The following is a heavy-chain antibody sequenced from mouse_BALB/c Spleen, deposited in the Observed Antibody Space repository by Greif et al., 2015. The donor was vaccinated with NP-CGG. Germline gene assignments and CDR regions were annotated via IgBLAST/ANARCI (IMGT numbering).Heavy chain of an antibody. CDR2: IYPGSGNT. CDR1: GYTFTDYY. CDR3: ARRAGTEAMDY. D-gene: IGHD3-3*01. V-gene: IGHV1-84*02. J-gene: IGHJ4*01. Sequence: QVQLQQSGPELVKPGASVKISCKASGYTFTDYYINWVNQKPGQGLEWIGWIYPGSGNTKYNEKFKGKATLTVDTSSSTAYMQCSGLTSENTAVYICARRAGTEAMDYWGQGTSVTVSS.